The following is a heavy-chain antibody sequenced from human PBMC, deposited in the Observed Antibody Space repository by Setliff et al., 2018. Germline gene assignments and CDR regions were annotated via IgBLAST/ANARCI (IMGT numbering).Heavy chain of an antibody. D-gene: IGHD3-22*01. V-gene: IGHV3-7*01. Sequence: GGSLRLSCAASGFTFSTYWMSWVRQAPGKGLEWVANIKQDGSEKYYVDSVKGRFSISRDNAKNSVFLQMSSLRAEDTAVYYCARDRLHYYDSSGSDAFDIWGQGTMVT. CDR2: IKQDGSEK. J-gene: IGHJ3*02. CDR1: GFTFSTYW. CDR3: ARDRLHYYDSSGSDAFDI.